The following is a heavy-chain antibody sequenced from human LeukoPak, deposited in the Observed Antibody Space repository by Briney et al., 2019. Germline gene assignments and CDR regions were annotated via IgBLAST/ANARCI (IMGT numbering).Heavy chain of an antibody. CDR2: INHCGST. Sequence: SETLSLTCAVYGGSFSGYYWSWIRQPPGKGLEWIGEINHCGSTNYNPSLKSRVTISVDTSKNQFSLKLSSVTAADTAVYYCARGGITMVRGVIPYYYYYGMDVWGQGTTVTVSS. CDR1: GGSFSGYY. J-gene: IGHJ6*02. V-gene: IGHV4-34*01. CDR3: ARGGITMVRGVIPYYYYYGMDV. D-gene: IGHD3-10*01.